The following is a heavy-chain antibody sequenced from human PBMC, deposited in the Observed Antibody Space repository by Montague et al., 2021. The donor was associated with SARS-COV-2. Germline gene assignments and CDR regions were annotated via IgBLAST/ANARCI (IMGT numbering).Heavy chain of an antibody. CDR3: ARSTVTTSPFGFSNNLRSGYNGMDV. V-gene: IGHV4-34*01. Sequence: SETLSLTCAVYGGPFSGYYLNWIRQPPGKGLEWIGEINHSGSTNYNPSLKSRVTISVDTSKNQVSLKLTSVTAADTAVFYCARSTVTTSPFGFSNNLRSGYNGMDVWGQGTMVTVSS. CDR2: INHSGST. D-gene: IGHD4-17*01. J-gene: IGHJ6*02. CDR1: GGPFSGYY.